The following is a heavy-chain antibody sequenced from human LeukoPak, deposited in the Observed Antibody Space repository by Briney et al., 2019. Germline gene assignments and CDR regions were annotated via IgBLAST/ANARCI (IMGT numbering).Heavy chain of an antibody. D-gene: IGHD5-24*01. CDR3: AKGGDGYNYYFDY. CDR1: GFSVSSNY. Sequence: GGSLRLSCAASGFSVSSNYMSWVRQAPGKGLEWVSVIHSGGDTYYAESVKGRFTISRDNSKNTLYLQMNSLRAEDTAVYYCAKGGDGYNYYFDYWGQETLVTVSS. J-gene: IGHJ4*02. CDR2: IHSGGDT. V-gene: IGHV3-53*01.